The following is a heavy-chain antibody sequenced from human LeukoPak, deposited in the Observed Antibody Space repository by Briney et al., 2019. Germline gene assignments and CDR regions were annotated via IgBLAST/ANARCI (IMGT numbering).Heavy chain of an antibody. J-gene: IGHJ4*02. CDR3: ARSDDFWSGYSPTGTLATY. D-gene: IGHD3-3*01. Sequence: ASVNVSCKASGYTFTGYYMHWVRQAPGQGLEWMGWINPNSGGTNYAQKLQGRVTTTTDTSTSTAYMELRSLRSDDTAVYYCARSDDFWSGYSPTGTLATYWGQGTLVSVS. CDR1: GYTFTGYY. CDR2: INPNSGGT. V-gene: IGHV1-2*02.